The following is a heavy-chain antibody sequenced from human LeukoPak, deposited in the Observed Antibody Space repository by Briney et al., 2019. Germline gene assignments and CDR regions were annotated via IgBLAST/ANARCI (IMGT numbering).Heavy chain of an antibody. CDR3: ARGLDYDILSVPYGMAV. D-gene: IGHD3-9*01. CDR1: GFTFSSYS. J-gene: IGHJ6*02. V-gene: IGHV3-21*01. Sequence: GGSLRLSCAASGFTFSSYSMNWVRQAPGKGLEWVSSISSSSSYIYYADSVKGRFTISRDNAKNSLYLQMNSLRAEDTAVYYCARGLDYDILSVPYGMAVWGQGTTVTVSS. CDR2: ISSSSSYI.